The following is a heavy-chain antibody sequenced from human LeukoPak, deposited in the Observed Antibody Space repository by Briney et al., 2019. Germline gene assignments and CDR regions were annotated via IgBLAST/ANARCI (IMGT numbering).Heavy chain of an antibody. CDR1: GFTFSSYG. CDR2: ISHDGSDS. Sequence: GGSLRLSCAASGFTFSSYGMHWVRQAPGKGLEWVAVISHDGSDSHYADPVKGRFTISRDNSKNTVYLQMSSLRPEDTAVYFCAKELYFGSGSYPDYWGQGTLVRVSS. V-gene: IGHV3-30*18. CDR3: AKELYFGSGSYPDY. J-gene: IGHJ4*02. D-gene: IGHD3-10*01.